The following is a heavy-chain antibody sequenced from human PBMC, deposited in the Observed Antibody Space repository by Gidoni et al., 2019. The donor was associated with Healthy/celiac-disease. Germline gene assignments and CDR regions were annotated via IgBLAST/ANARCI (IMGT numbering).Heavy chain of an antibody. J-gene: IGHJ4*02. CDR2: ISGSGGST. CDR3: ASLGRGYGSGSYRYYFDY. D-gene: IGHD3-10*01. Sequence: EVQLVESGGGLVQPGGSLRLSCAASGFTFRSYAMSWVRQAPGKGLEWVSAISGSGGSTYYADSVKGRFTISRDNSKNTLYLQMNSLRAEDTAVYYCASLGRGYGSGSYRYYFDYWGQGTLVTVSS. CDR1: GFTFRSYA. V-gene: IGHV3-23*04.